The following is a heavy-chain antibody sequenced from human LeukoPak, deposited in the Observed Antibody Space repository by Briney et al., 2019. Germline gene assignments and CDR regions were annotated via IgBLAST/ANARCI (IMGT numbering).Heavy chain of an antibody. CDR3: AREGGPYRPLDY. CDR1: GGSVTSTNY. CDR2: VNLQGFT. J-gene: IGHJ4*02. V-gene: IGHV4-4*02. Sequence: SGTLSLTCGVSGGSVTSTNYWTWVRQPPGKGLEWIGEVNLQGFTNYNPSLMGRVAISVDTSENHISLQLTSVTVADTAVYYCAREGGPYRPLDYSGQGTLVTVSS.